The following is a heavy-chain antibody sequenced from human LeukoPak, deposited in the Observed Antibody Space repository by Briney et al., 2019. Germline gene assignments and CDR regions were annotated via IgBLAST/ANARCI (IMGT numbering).Heavy chain of an antibody. CDR1: GFTFSSYG. CDR3: ARVLSGDYLDCFDY. D-gene: IGHD4-17*01. V-gene: IGHV3-33*01. J-gene: IGHJ4*02. CDR2: IWYDGSNK. Sequence: GGSLRLSCAASGFTFSSYGMHWVRQAPGKGLEWVAVIWYDGSNKYYADSVKGRFTISRDNSKNTLYLQMNSLRAEDTAVYYCARVLSGDYLDCFDYWGQGTLVTVSS.